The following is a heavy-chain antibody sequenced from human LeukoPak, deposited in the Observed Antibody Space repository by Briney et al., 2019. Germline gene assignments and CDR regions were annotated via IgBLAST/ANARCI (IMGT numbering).Heavy chain of an antibody. CDR1: GDSVSSNSAA. CDR2: TYYRSKWYN. Sequence: SQTLSLTCAISGDSVSSNSAAWNWIRQSPSRGLEWLGRTYYRSKWYNDYAVSVKSRITINPDTSKNQFSLQLNSVTPEDTAVYYCARDYYGSGSYSYNWFDPWGQGTLVTVSS. J-gene: IGHJ5*02. V-gene: IGHV6-1*01. CDR3: ARDYYGSGSYSYNWFDP. D-gene: IGHD3-10*01.